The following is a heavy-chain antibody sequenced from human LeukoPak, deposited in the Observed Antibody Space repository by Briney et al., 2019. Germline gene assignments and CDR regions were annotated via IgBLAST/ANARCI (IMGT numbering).Heavy chain of an antibody. V-gene: IGHV1-69*05. CDR2: IIPIFGTA. CDR3: ARVGGDYSWFDP. Sequence: ASVKVSCKASGGTFSSYAISWVRQAPGQGLEWMGGIIPIFGTANYAQKLQGRVTMTTDTSTSTAYMELRSLRSDDTAVYYCARVGGDYSWFDPWGQGTLVTVSS. J-gene: IGHJ5*02. CDR1: GGTFSSYA. D-gene: IGHD4-17*01.